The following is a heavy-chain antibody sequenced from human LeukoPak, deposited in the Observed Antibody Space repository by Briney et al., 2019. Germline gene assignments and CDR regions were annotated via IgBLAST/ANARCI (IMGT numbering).Heavy chain of an antibody. D-gene: IGHD2-15*01. Sequence: SVKVSCKASGGTFSSYAISWVRQAPGQGLEWMGGIIPIFGTANYAQKFQGRVTITTDESTSTAYMELSSLRSEDTAVYYCARCRGSGGSCYPNLWFDPWGQGTLVTVSS. J-gene: IGHJ5*02. CDR1: GGTFSSYA. V-gene: IGHV1-69*05. CDR3: ARCRGSGGSCYPNLWFDP. CDR2: IIPIFGTA.